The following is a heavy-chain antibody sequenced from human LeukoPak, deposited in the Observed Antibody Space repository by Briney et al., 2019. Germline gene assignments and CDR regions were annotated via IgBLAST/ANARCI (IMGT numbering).Heavy chain of an antibody. J-gene: IGHJ3*01. V-gene: IGHV4-59*01. CDR2: IYSSGST. Sequence: PSETLSLTCTVSGGSISSYYWSWIRQPPGKGLEWIGYIYSSGSTNYNPSLKSRLTISVDASKNQFSLKLTSVTAADTAVYYCASLADWYYYDDSGYALGAFDFWGQGAVVSVSS. CDR3: ASLADWYYYDDSGYALGAFDF. D-gene: IGHD3-22*01. CDR1: GGSISSYY.